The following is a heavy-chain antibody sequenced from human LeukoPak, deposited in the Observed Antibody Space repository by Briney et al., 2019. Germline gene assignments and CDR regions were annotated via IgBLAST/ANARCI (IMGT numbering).Heavy chain of an antibody. CDR3: ARGAWYYDSSGYYDY. J-gene: IGHJ4*02. CDR2: IKQDGSEK. V-gene: IGHV3-7*01. Sequence: GGSLRLSCAASGFTFSSYWMSWVRQAPGKGLEWVANIKQDGSEKYYVDSVKGRFTISRDNAKNSLYLQMSSLRAEDTAVYYCARGAWYYDSSGYYDYWGQGTLVTVSS. CDR1: GFTFSSYW. D-gene: IGHD3-22*01.